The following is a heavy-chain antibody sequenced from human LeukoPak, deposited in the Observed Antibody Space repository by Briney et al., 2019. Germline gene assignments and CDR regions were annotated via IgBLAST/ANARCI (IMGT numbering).Heavy chain of an antibody. CDR2: INPRSGGR. J-gene: IGHJ5*02. CDR3: ARDITDGWLDP. V-gene: IGHV1-2*02. Sequence: ASVKVSCTASEYTFIGYYIHWVRQAPGQGLEWMGWINPRSGGRNYAQKFQGRVSFIRDTSTKTAYMELSRLTFDDTAVYYCARDITDGWLDPWGQGTLVTVSS. D-gene: IGHD1-14*01. CDR1: EYTFIGYY.